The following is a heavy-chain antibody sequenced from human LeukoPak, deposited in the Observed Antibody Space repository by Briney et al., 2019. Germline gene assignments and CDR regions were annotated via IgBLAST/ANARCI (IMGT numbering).Heavy chain of an antibody. CDR1: GFTFSSYS. D-gene: IGHD2/OR15-2a*01. J-gene: IGHJ4*02. CDR3: AKNTFYDY. CDR2: TSGSGDSA. Sequence: GGSLRLSCAASGFTFSSYSMNWVRQAPGKGLEWVSGTSGSGDSAYYADSVKGRFTISRDNSKNTLDLQMNSLRAEDTAVYYCAKNTFYDYWGQGTLVTVSS. V-gene: IGHV3-23*01.